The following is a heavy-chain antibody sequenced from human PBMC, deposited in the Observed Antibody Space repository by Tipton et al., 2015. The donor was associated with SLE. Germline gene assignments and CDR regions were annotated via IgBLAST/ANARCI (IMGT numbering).Heavy chain of an antibody. V-gene: IGHV3-23*01. J-gene: IGHJ4*02. CDR1: GFTFSSYW. Sequence: SLRLSCAASGFTFSSYWMHWVRQAPGKGLEWVSAISGSGDKTYYTDSVKGRFTISRDNSRNTVYLQMSSLRPEDTAIYYCAKGGNYGAHDFWGQGTLVTVSS. CDR2: ISGSGDKT. CDR3: AKGGNYGAHDF. D-gene: IGHD4-17*01.